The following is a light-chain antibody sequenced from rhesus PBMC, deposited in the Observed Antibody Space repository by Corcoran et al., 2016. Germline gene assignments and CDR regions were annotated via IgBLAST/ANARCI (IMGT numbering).Light chain of an antibody. V-gene: IGKV1-22*01. CDR2: KAS. CDR3: LQYGSSPLT. CDR1: QSISNW. Sequence: DIQMTQSPSSLSASVGDTVPITCRASQSISNWLDWSQQKPGKAPKLLIYKASTLQSGVPSRFSGTGSGTDFTLTISSLQTEDFTTYYCLQYGSSPLTFGGGTKVELK. J-gene: IGKJ4*01.